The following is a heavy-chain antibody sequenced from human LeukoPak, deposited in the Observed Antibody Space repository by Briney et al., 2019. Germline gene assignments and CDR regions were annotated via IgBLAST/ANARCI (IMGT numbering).Heavy chain of an antibody. CDR1: GFTFSSYA. J-gene: IGHJ3*02. D-gene: IGHD5-12*01. CDR3: AGGLRSDAFDM. V-gene: IGHV3-30*03. CDR2: ISFDGSKN. Sequence: GRSLRLSCAASGFTFSSYATHWVRQAPGKGLEWVAIISFDGSKNYITNSVKGRFTISRDNSKNTLYLQMNSLRVEDTAVYYCAGGLRSDAFDMWGQGTMVTVSS.